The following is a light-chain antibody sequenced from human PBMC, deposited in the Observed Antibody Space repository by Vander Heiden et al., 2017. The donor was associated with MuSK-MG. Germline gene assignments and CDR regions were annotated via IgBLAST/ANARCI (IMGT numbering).Light chain of an antibody. CDR2: DDS. CDR3: QVWDGNSDHAV. Sequence: SYLLTQPPSVSVAPGQTARITCGGNSIGSKSVHWYQQKPGQAPVLVVYDDSDRPSGIPERIAGSNSGNTATLTISRVEAGDEADYFCQVWDGNSDHAVFGGGTKVTVL. V-gene: IGLV3-21*02. J-gene: IGLJ2*01. CDR1: SIGSKS.